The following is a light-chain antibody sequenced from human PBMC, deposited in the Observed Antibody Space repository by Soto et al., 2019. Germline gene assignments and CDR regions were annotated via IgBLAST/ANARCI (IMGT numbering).Light chain of an antibody. CDR2: DVS. Sequence: QSALTQPASVSGSPGQSITISCTGTISDVGGYNYVSWYQQLPGKAPKLMIYDVSDRPSGVSNRFSGSTSGNTASLTISGLQAEDEADYYRSSYTSSSLYVFGTGTKVTVL. J-gene: IGLJ1*01. CDR3: SSYTSSSLYV. V-gene: IGLV2-14*01. CDR1: ISDVGGYNY.